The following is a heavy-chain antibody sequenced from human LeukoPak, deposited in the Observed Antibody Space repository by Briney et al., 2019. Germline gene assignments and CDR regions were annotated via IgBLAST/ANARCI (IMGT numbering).Heavy chain of an antibody. CDR2: ISYDGSNK. CDR1: GFTFSSYA. J-gene: IGHJ3*01. CDR3: ARRLSLRFDAFAV. V-gene: IGHV3-30-3*01. Sequence: GGSLRLSCAASGFTFSSYAMHWVRQAPGKGLEWVAVISYDGSNKYYADSVKGRFTISRDTSKNTLFLQMNSLRAEDTALYFCARRLSLRFDAFAVWGPGTVVTVSS. D-gene: IGHD3-3*01.